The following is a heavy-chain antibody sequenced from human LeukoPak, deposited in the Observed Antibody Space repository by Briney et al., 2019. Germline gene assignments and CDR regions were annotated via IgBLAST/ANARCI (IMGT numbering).Heavy chain of an antibody. CDR2: ISSSSSYI. J-gene: IGHJ4*02. CDR1: GFTFSSYS. V-gene: IGHV3-21*01. D-gene: IGHD3-22*01. Sequence: GGSLRLSCAASGFTFSSYSMNWVRQAPGKGLEWVSSISSSSSYIYYADSVKGRFTISRDNAKNSLYLQMNSLRAEDTAVYYCARDYSPPHYFDSTGYFDDWGQGTLVTVSS. CDR3: ARDYSPPHYFDSTGYFDD.